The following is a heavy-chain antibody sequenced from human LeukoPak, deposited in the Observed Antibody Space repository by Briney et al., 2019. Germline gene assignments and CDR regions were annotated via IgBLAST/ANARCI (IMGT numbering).Heavy chain of an antibody. Sequence: SETLSLTCTVSGGSISSGGYYWSWIRQHPGKGLEWIGYIYYSGSTYYNPSLKSRVTISVDTSKNQFSLKLSSVTAADTAVYYCARDRTVAGTPDYWGQGTLVTVSS. CDR2: IYYSGST. J-gene: IGHJ4*02. CDR1: GGSISSGGYY. CDR3: ARDRTVAGTPDY. V-gene: IGHV4-31*03. D-gene: IGHD6-19*01.